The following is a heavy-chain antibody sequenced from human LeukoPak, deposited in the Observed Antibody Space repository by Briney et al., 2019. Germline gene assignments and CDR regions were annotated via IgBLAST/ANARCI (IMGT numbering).Heavy chain of an antibody. J-gene: IGHJ6*03. D-gene: IGHD2-2*01. Sequence: ASVKVSCKASGYTFTGYYMHWVRQAPGQGLEWMGWINPNSGGTNYAQKFQGRVTMTRDTSISTAYMELSRLRSDDTVVYYCARGNKKYQLLEYYYYYYMDVWGKGTTVTVSS. CDR2: INPNSGGT. V-gene: IGHV1-2*02. CDR1: GYTFTGYY. CDR3: ARGNKKYQLLEYYYYYYMDV.